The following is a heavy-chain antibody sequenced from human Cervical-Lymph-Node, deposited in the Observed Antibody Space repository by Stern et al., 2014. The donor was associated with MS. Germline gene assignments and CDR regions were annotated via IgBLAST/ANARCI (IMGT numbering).Heavy chain of an antibody. D-gene: IGHD6-13*01. J-gene: IGHJ4*02. CDR1: GFTFSGYG. Sequence: VQLVASGGGAVQPGRTLRLSCATAGFTFSGYGMYWGRPAPCKGLELVAISWSDGTNEDYADSVKGRFTISRDNSKNSLYLQMTSLRAEDTAVYYCARDDRTSWYGGMPHWGQGTLVTVSS. CDR3: ARDDRTSWYGGMPH. V-gene: IGHV3-33*01. CDR2: SWSDGTNE.